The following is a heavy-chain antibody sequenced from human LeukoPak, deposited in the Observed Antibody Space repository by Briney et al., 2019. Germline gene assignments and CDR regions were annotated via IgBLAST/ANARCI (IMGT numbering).Heavy chain of an antibody. D-gene: IGHD6-13*01. J-gene: IGHJ5*02. V-gene: IGHV4-39*07. CDR2: IYYSGNT. CDR3: ARGPGPGVAAAGTKNRFDP. Sequence: SETLSLTCTVSGASIGSSSYYWGWIRQPPGKGLEWIGSIYYSGNTYYNPSLRSRFTISVDTSRNQFSLRLNSVTAADTAVYYCARGPGPGVAAAGTKNRFDPWGQGTLVTVSS. CDR1: GASIGSSSYY.